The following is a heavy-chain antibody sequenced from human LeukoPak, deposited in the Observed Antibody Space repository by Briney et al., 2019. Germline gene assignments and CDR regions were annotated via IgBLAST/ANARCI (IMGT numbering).Heavy chain of an antibody. CDR3: ARSPGWFDP. CDR1: GGSISSYF. V-gene: IGHV4-59*08. J-gene: IGHJ5*02. Sequence: SETLSLTCTVSGGSISSYFWSWIRQAPGKGLEWIGYIYYSGSTDYNPSLKSRVTISVDTSKNQPSLKLSSVTAADTAVYYCARSPGWFDPWGQGTLVTVSS. CDR2: IYYSGST.